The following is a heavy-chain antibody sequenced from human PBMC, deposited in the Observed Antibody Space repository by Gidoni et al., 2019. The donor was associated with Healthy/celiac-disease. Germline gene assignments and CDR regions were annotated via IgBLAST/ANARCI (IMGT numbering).Heavy chain of an antibody. CDR2: ISSRSRTI. CDR3: ARDLPGRSSGWFDY. J-gene: IGHJ4*02. V-gene: IGHV3-48*01. Sequence: EVQLVEAGGGLLQPGGSLRLSCAASGFTFSRYRMNWVRQAPGKGLEWVSYISSRSRTIYYADSVKGRFTISRDNAKNSLYLQMNSLRAEDTAVYYCARDLPGRSSGWFDYWGQGTLVTVSS. CDR1: GFTFSRYR. D-gene: IGHD6-19*01.